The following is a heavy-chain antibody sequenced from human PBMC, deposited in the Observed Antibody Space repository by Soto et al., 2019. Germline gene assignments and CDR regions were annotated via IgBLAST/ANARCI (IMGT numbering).Heavy chain of an antibody. Sequence: ASVKVSCNASGGTFTADDINLVRQATGRGLEWMGWINPNSGNSGDAQRFQGRVTMTRDTAIMTAYMEVSSLRSDDTAVYYGARGRASGSFYLIDVWG. CDR1: GGTFTADD. CDR3: ARGRASGSFYLIDV. D-gene: IGHD3-10*01. CDR2: INPNSGNS. J-gene: IGHJ6*02. V-gene: IGHV1-8*01.